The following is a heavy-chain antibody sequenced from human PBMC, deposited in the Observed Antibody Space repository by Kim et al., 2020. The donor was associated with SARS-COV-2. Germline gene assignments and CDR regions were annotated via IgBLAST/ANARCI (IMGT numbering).Heavy chain of an antibody. Sequence: APKPQGRVTMTTDTSTSTAYMGLRSLRSDDTAVYYCARGDILTGRYFDYWGQGTLVTVSS. J-gene: IGHJ4*02. D-gene: IGHD3-9*01. CDR3: ARGDILTGRYFDY. V-gene: IGHV1-18*01.